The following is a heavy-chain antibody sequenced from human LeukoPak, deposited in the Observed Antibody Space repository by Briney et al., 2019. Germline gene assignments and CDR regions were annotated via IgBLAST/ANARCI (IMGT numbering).Heavy chain of an antibody. J-gene: IGHJ3*02. V-gene: IGHV1-46*01. D-gene: IGHD4-11*01. CDR3: AREGIPRDYRPHSDAFDI. Sequence: GASVKVSCKASGYTFTSYYMHWVRQAPGQGLEWMGIINPSGGSTSYAQKFQGRVTMTRDMSTSTVYMELSSLRSEDTAVYYCAREGIPRDYRPHSDAFDIWGQGTMVTVSS. CDR2: INPSGGST. CDR1: GYTFTSYY.